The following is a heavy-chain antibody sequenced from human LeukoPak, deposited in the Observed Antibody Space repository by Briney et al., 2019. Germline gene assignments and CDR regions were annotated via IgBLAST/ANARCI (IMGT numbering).Heavy chain of an antibody. D-gene: IGHD5/OR15-5a*01. J-gene: IGHJ4*02. CDR1: GFTFSSYG. CDR3: AKDWSVSGLREYYFDY. CDR2: IQYDGSNK. V-gene: IGHV3-30*02. Sequence: GGSLRLSCAASGFTFSSYGMHWVRQAPGKGLEWVAFIQYDGSNKYYADSVKGRFTISRDNSKNTLYLQMNSLRAEDTAVYYCAKDWSVSGLREYYFDYWGQGTLVTVSS.